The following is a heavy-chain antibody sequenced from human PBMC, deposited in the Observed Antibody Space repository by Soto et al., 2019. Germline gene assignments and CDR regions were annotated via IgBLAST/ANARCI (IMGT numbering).Heavy chain of an antibody. J-gene: IGHJ4*02. CDR2: IGPESGAT. CDR3: GRGRSGQIVVFY. D-gene: IGHD1-26*01. V-gene: IGHV1-2*02. Sequence: KVSCKASGYTFTGHYIHWVRQAPEQGPEWMGEIGPESGATRYAQRFQGRVTMTRDMSITTVYMELNNLSPDDTAVYYCGRGRSGQIVVFYWGQGTPVTVSS. CDR1: GYTFTGHY.